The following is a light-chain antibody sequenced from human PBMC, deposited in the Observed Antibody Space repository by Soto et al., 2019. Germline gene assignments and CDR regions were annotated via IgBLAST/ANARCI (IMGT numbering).Light chain of an antibody. J-gene: IGKJ1*01. Sequence: DIQMTQSPSTLSASVGDTVTITCRASQSFSTWLAWYQQKPGRAPKLLIYKASTLESGVPARFSGSGSSTEFTLTISSLQPDDFATYYCQQYNSYSWTVGQGTTV. CDR1: QSFSTW. CDR2: KAS. V-gene: IGKV1-5*03. CDR3: QQYNSYSWT.